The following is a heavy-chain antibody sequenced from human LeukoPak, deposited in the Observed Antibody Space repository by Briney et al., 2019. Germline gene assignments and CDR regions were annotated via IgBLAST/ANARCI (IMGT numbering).Heavy chain of an antibody. J-gene: IGHJ4*02. CDR3: ARDPSSLRDSYDY. CDR2: IKEDGSEK. Sequence: GGSLRLSCAASGFTFSIYWMNWVRQAPGKGLEWVANIKEDGSEKYYVDSVRGRFTISRDNTKNSLYLQMNSLRAEDTAVYYCARDPSSLRDSYDYWGQGTLVTVSS. V-gene: IGHV3-7*01. CDR1: GFTFSIYW.